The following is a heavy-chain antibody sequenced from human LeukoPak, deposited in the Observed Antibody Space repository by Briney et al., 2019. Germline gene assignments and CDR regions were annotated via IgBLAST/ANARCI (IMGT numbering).Heavy chain of an antibody. J-gene: IGHJ5*02. V-gene: IGHV1-69*04. CDR1: GGTSSSYA. CDR2: IIPIFGIA. D-gene: IGHD3-22*01. Sequence: SVKVSCKASGGTSSSYAISWVRQAPGQGLEWMGRIIPIFGIANYAQKFQGRVTITADKSTSTAYMELSSLRSEDTAVYYCARRDPHTMKFDPWGQGTLVTVSS. CDR3: ARRDPHTMKFDP.